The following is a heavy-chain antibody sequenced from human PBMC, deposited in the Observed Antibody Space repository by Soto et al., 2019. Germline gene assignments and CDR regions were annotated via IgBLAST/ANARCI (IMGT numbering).Heavy chain of an antibody. CDR3: ARLFCSTDTCDSWFDP. V-gene: IGHV5-10-1*01. Sequence: GGSLKISCTGFGYTFTTFWISWVRQMPGKGLEWMGRIDPRDSQTNYSPSFQGHVTISVDKSISTAYLQWDSLKASDTAMYYCARLFCSTDTCDSWFDPWGQGTLVTVSS. D-gene: IGHD1-26*01. J-gene: IGHJ5*02. CDR1: GYTFTTFW. CDR2: IDPRDSQT.